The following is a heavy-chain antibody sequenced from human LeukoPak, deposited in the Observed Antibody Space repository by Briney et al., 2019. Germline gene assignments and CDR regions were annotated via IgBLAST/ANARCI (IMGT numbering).Heavy chain of an antibody. CDR1: GLTLNNYG. CDR3: ETVRPRDTVLVPVPRFDY. CDR2: ISYDGSDN. Sequence: GGSLRLSCAASGLTLNNYGIHWVPQAPGQGLERVAAISYDGSDNYYAHSVTGRFTISRDSSKNTPYLQMNRLRAADTAVTYCETVRPRDTVLVPVPRFDYWGQGTLVTVSS. J-gene: IGHJ4*02. V-gene: IGHV3-33*05. D-gene: IGHD5-18*01.